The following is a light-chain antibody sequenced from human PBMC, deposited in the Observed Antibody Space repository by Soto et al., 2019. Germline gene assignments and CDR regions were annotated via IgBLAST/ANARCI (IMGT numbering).Light chain of an antibody. CDR3: QQYYTYSRT. V-gene: IGKV1-5*03. CDR1: QSISSW. Sequence: DIQMTQSPSTLSASVGDRVTITCRASQSISSWLAWYQQKPGKAPDLLIYKASSLESGVPSRFSGSGSGTEFTLTISSLQPDDFANYYCQQYYTYSRTFGQGTKVEIK. CDR2: KAS. J-gene: IGKJ1*01.